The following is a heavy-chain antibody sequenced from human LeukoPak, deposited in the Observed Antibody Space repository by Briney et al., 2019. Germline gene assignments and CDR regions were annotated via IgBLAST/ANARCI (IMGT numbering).Heavy chain of an antibody. CDR1: GFTFSDYY. Sequence: GGSLRLSCAASGFTFSDYYMSWIRQAPGKGLEWVSYISSSGSTIYYADSVKGRFTISRDNAKNSLYLQMNSLRAEDTAVYYCARRSVLRFADYYYYYMDVWGKGTTVTVS. J-gene: IGHJ6*03. CDR2: ISSSGSTI. V-gene: IGHV3-11*04. CDR3: ARRSVLRFADYYYYYMDV. D-gene: IGHD3-3*01.